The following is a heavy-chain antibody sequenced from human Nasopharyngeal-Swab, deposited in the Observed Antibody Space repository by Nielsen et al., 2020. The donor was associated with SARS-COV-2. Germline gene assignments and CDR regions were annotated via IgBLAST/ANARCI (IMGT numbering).Heavy chain of an antibody. D-gene: IGHD5-18*01. CDR2: ISHSGTT. J-gene: IGHJ5*01. Sequence: RQAPGKSLEWIGYISHSGTTYYNPSLKSRLLISLDRSENQFSLKLNSVTAADTAVYYCARDRGYGFGHTGWFDSWGQGTLVTVSS. CDR3: ARDRGYGFGHTGWFDS. V-gene: IGHV4-30-2*01.